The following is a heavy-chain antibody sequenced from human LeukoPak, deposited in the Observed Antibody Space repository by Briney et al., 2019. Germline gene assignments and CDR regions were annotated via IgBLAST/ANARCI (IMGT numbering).Heavy chain of an antibody. CDR1: GYTFTIYY. Sequence: ASVKVSCKASGYTFTIYYMHWVRQAPGQGLEWMGIINPSGGSTSYAQKFQGRVTMTRDMSTSTVYMELSSLRSEDTAVYYCARDHQYGDYDGTFDYWGQGTLVTVSS. CDR2: INPSGGST. D-gene: IGHD4-17*01. V-gene: IGHV1-46*01. J-gene: IGHJ4*02. CDR3: ARDHQYGDYDGTFDY.